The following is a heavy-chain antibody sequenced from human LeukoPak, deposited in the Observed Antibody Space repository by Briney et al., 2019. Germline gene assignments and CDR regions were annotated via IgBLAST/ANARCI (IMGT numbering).Heavy chain of an antibody. CDR1: GFTFSRHA. D-gene: IGHD2-21*02. CDR3: ARDVVVTASYYYGMDV. J-gene: IGHJ6*02. V-gene: IGHV3-30-3*01. Sequence: GRSLRLSCAASGFTFSRHAMYWVRQAPGKGLEWVAVTSYDGNNKFYADSVKGRFTISRDNSKNTLYLQMNSLRAEDTAVYYCARDVVVTASYYYGMDVWGQGTTVTVSS. CDR2: TSYDGNNK.